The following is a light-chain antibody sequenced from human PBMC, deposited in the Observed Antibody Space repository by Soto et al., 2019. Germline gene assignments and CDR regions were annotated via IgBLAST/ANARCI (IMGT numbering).Light chain of an antibody. CDR3: QQSYSMPYA. CDR2: AAS. J-gene: IGKJ2*01. Sequence: DIQMTQSPASLSAAVGDRVTITCRASQTTNNYVNWYQLKPGKAPKLLIYAASTLQTGVPSRFTGSGSGTDFTLTISSLQPEDYATYFCQQSYSMPYAFGPGTKVDIK. V-gene: IGKV1-39*01. CDR1: QTTNNY.